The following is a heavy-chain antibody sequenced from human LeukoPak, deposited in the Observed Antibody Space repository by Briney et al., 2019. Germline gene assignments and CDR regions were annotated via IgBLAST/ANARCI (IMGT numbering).Heavy chain of an antibody. J-gene: IGHJ5*02. D-gene: IGHD5-18*01. CDR3: ATDRGYSQEP. CDR1: GFTFRTSW. V-gene: IGHV3-74*01. Sequence: PGGSLRLSCAASGFTFRTSWMHWVRQAPGKGLVWVSFINRDGSSTNYVDSVKGRFTISRDNAKNTLYLQMNRLRDEDTAVYYCATDRGYSQEPWGQGTLVTVSS. CDR2: INRDGSST.